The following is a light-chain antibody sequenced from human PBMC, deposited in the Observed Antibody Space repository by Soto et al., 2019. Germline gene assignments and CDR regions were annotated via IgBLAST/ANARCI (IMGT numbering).Light chain of an antibody. J-gene: IGLJ2*01. CDR3: DSYAGSNNVI. Sequence: QSALTQPPSASGSPGQSVTISCTGTNSDVGGYDYVSWYQHHPGKAPKLMIYEVSKRPSGVPDRFSGSKSGNTASLTVSGLQAEDEADYYCDSYAGSNNVIFGGGTKLTVL. CDR1: NSDVGGYDY. CDR2: EVS. V-gene: IGLV2-8*01.